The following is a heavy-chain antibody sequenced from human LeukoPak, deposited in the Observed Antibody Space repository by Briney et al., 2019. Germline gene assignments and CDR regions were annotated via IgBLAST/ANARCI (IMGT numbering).Heavy chain of an antibody. D-gene: IGHD6-13*01. CDR2: IYYSGST. Sequence: SETLSLTCTVSGGSISSYYWSWIRQPPGKGLEWIGYIYYSGSTNYNPSLKSRVTISVDTSKNQFSLKLSSVTAADTAVYYCARVTYGSSPDYYYYYYMDVWGKGTAVTVSS. J-gene: IGHJ6*03. V-gene: IGHV4-59*01. CDR3: ARVTYGSSPDYYYYYYMDV. CDR1: GGSISSYY.